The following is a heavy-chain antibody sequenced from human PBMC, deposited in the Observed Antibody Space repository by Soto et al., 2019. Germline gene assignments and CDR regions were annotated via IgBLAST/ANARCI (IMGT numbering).Heavy chain of an antibody. V-gene: IGHV3-30*18. CDR3: AKDLYSSGWSYYFDN. Sequence: GGSLRLSCAASGFTFSSYAMQWVRQAPGKELEWVAIISYNGNDKYSADSVKGRFTISRDNSKKTLYLQMNSLRAEDTAVYYCAKDLYSSGWSYYFDNWGQGTLVTVSS. J-gene: IGHJ4*02. D-gene: IGHD3-22*01. CDR1: GFTFSSYA. CDR2: ISYNGNDK.